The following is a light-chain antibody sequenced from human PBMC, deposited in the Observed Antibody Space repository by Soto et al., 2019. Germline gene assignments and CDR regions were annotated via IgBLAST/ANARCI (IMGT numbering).Light chain of an antibody. V-gene: IGLV2-8*01. J-gene: IGLJ2*01. CDR3: SSYAGSNNLV. CDR2: EVS. Sequence: QSVLTQPPSASGSPGQSVTISCTGTNSDVGGYNYVSWYQQHPGKAPKLMMYEVSKRPSGVPDRFSGSKSGNTASLTVSGLHAEDEAYYYCSSYAGSNNLVFGGGTKLTVL. CDR1: NSDVGGYNY.